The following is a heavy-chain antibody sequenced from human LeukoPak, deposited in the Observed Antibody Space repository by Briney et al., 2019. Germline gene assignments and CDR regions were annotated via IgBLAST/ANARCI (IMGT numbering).Heavy chain of an antibody. Sequence: GASVKVSCKASGYTLTSYAMHWVRQAPGQRLEWMGWINAGNGNTKYSQKFQGRVTITRDTSASTAYMELSSLRSEDTAVYYCARVLVRGVITSLGYWGQGTLVTVSS. V-gene: IGHV1-3*01. CDR2: INAGNGNT. D-gene: IGHD3-10*01. CDR1: GYTLTSYA. J-gene: IGHJ4*02. CDR3: ARVLVRGVITSLGY.